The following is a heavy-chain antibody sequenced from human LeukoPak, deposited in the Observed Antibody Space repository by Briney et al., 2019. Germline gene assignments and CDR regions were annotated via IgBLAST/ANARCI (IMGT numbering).Heavy chain of an antibody. CDR2: INPSGGST. CDR3: ARGRIWSGYSTTVYFDY. D-gene: IGHD3-3*01. Sequence: ASVKVSCKASGYTFTSYYMHWVRQAPGQGLEWMGIINPSGGSTSYAQKFQGRVTMTRDTSTSTVYMELSSLRSEDTAVYYCARGRIWSGYSTTVYFDYWGQGTLVTVSS. J-gene: IGHJ4*02. CDR1: GYTFTSYY. V-gene: IGHV1-46*01.